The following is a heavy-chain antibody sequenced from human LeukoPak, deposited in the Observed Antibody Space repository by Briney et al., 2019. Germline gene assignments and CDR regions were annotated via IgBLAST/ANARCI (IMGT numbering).Heavy chain of an antibody. Sequence: SETLSLTCAVSGYSLRSGYYWGWIRQPPGKGLEWIGSIYHSGSTYYNPSLKSRVTISVDTSKNQFSLKLSSVTAADTAVYYCARVVAVAGTPVFDYWGQGTLVTVSS. CDR3: ARVVAVAGTPVFDY. J-gene: IGHJ4*02. CDR1: GYSLRSGYY. CDR2: IYHSGST. V-gene: IGHV4-38-2*01. D-gene: IGHD6-19*01.